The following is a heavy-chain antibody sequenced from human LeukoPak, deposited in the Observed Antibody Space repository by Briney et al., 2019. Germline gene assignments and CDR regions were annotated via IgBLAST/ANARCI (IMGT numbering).Heavy chain of an antibody. D-gene: IGHD6-13*01. CDR1: GFTFDDYG. Sequence: PGGSLRLSCAASGFTFDDYGMSWVRQAPGKGLEWVSGINWNGGSTGYADSVKGRFTISRDNAKNSLYLQMNSLRAEDTAVYYCARGSSSSYYYMDVWGKGTTVTISS. V-gene: IGHV3-20*04. CDR2: INWNGGST. CDR3: ARGSSSSYYYMDV. J-gene: IGHJ6*03.